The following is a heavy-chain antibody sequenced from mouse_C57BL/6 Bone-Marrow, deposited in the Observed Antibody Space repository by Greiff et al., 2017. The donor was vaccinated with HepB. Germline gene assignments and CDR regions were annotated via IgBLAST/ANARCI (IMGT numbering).Heavy chain of an antibody. D-gene: IGHD1-1*01. J-gene: IGHJ1*03. V-gene: IGHV1-39*01. CDR2: INPNYGTT. Sequence: EVQLQESGPELVKPGASVKISCKASGYSFTDYNMNWVKQSNGKSLEWIGVINPNYGTTSYNQKFKGKATLTVDQSSSTAYMQLNSLTSEDSAVYYCASVTTVVATNWYFDVWGTGTTVTVSS. CDR3: ASVTTVVATNWYFDV. CDR1: GYSFTDYN.